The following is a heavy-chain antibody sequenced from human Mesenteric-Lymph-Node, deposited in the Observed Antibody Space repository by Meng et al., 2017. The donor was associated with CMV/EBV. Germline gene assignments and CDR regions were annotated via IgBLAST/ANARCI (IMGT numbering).Heavy chain of an antibody. CDR2: IYPSDGST. CDR3: ATDGGHHDFDY. D-gene: IGHD3-16*01. V-gene: IGHV1-46*01. Sequence: NTSGYTDTNSYIHWMQQAPGQGLEWLGVIYPSDGSTKYAQRFQDRVTMTRDTSTSTVYMELSSLRSEDTAVYYCATDGGHHDFDYWGQGTLVTVSS. J-gene: IGHJ4*02. CDR1: GYTDTNSY.